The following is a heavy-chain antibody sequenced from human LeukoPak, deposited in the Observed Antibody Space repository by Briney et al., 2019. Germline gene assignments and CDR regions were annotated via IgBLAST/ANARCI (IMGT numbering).Heavy chain of an antibody. J-gene: IGHJ4*02. V-gene: IGHV3-48*01. D-gene: IGHD2-15*01. CDR2: ISSSGSSI. CDR3: ARVKGSYVDY. Sequence: PGGSLRLSCVGSGFPFSSYSMIWVRQAPGKGLEWVSYISSSGSSIYFVDSVKGRFTVSRDNAKNSLFLQMNSPRVEDTSTYFCARVKGSYVDYWGQGSLVTVSS. CDR1: GFPFSSYS.